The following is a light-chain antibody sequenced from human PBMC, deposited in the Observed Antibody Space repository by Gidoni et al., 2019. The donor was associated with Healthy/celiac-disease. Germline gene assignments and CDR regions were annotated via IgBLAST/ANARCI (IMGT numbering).Light chain of an antibody. Sequence: EIVMTQSPATLSVSPGERATLSCRASQSVSSNLAWYQQKPGKAPRLLIYGASTRATGIPARFRGSGSGTEFTLTISSLQSEDFAVYYCQQYNNWPPLTFGGGTKVEIK. V-gene: IGKV3-15*01. CDR2: GAS. CDR1: QSVSSN. CDR3: QQYNNWPPLT. J-gene: IGKJ4*01.